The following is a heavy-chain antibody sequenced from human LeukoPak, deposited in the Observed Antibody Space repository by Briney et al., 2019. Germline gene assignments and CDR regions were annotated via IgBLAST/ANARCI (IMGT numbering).Heavy chain of an antibody. D-gene: IGHD6-19*01. Sequence: SQTLTLTCAISGDSVSSNNGAWNWIRQSPSRGLDWLGRTYYRSKWYNEYAVSMRGRMTINADTSKNQFSLQLNSVTPEDTAIYYCARDVATSGWYTFDYWGRGTLVTVSS. CDR2: TYYRSKWYN. CDR3: ARDVATSGWYTFDY. CDR1: GDSVSSNNGA. V-gene: IGHV6-1*01. J-gene: IGHJ4*02.